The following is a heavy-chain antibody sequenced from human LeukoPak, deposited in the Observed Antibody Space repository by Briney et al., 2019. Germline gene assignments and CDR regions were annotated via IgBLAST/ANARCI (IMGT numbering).Heavy chain of an antibody. V-gene: IGHV5-51*01. CDR3: ARRSDNWFDP. D-gene: IGHD3-10*01. Sequence: LGESLKISCKGSGYSFTTYWIGWVRQMPGKGLEWMGIIYPGNSDTTYSPSFQGQVTISADKSISTAYLQWRSLKASDTAMYYCARRSDNWFDPWGQGTLVTVSS. CDR2: IYPGNSDT. J-gene: IGHJ5*02. CDR1: GYSFTTYW.